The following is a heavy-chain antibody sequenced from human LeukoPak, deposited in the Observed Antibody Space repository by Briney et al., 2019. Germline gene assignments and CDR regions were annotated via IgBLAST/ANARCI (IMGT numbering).Heavy chain of an antibody. Sequence: PSETLSLTCTVSGYSISSGYYWGWIRQPPGKGLEWIGSIYHSGSTYYNPSLKSRVTISVDTSKNQFSLKLSSVTAADTAVYYCARGRAPLYFGSGSQRNLDYWGQGTLVTVSS. D-gene: IGHD3-10*01. V-gene: IGHV4-38-2*02. CDR3: ARGRAPLYFGSGSQRNLDY. J-gene: IGHJ4*02. CDR1: GYSISSGYY. CDR2: IYHSGST.